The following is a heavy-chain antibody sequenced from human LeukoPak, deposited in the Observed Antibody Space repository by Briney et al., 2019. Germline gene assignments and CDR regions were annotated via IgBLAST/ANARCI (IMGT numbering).Heavy chain of an antibody. D-gene: IGHD6-19*01. V-gene: IGHV3-74*01. Sequence: GGSLRLSCAASGFTFSSYWMHWVRQAPGKGLVWVSRINSDGSGTSYADSVKGRFTISRDNAKNTLYLQMNSLRAEDTAVYYCARDREAGKWLPTGYWGQGTLVTVSS. J-gene: IGHJ4*02. CDR1: GFTFSSYW. CDR2: INSDGSGT. CDR3: ARDREAGKWLPTGY.